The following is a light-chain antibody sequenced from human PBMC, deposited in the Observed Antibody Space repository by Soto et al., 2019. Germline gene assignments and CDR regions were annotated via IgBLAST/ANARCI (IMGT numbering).Light chain of an antibody. V-gene: IGKV3-11*01. CDR1: QSVSSY. CDR2: GAS. CDR3: QQRSNWPQLT. Sequence: EIVLTQSPATLSLSPGERATLSCRASQSVSSYLAWYQQKPGQAPRLLSYGASNRATGIPARFSGSGSGTDFTLTISSLEPEDFAVYYCQQRSNWPQLTFGGGTKVEIK. J-gene: IGKJ4*01.